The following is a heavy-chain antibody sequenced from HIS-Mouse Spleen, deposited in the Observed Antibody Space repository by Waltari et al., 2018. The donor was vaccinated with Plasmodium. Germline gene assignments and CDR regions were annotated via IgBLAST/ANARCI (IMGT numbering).Heavy chain of an antibody. CDR1: GFAFSSYG. Sequence: QVQLVDSGGGVVQPGRSLRLSCAASGFAFSSYGMHWVRQAPGKGVEWVAVISYDGSNKYYADSVKGRFTISRDNSKNTLYLQMNSLRAEDTAVYYCAKEVLGYYDFWSRPDYWGQGTLVTVSS. D-gene: IGHD3-3*01. V-gene: IGHV3-30*18. J-gene: IGHJ4*02. CDR2: ISYDGSNK. CDR3: AKEVLGYYDFWSRPDY.